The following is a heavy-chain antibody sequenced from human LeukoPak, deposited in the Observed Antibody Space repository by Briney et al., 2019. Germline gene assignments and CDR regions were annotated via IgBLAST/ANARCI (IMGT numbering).Heavy chain of an antibody. CDR3: AKVGIEKDYDFWKNAFDI. CDR2: ISYDRSNK. CDR1: GFNFSNYA. V-gene: IGHV3-30-3*01. D-gene: IGHD3-3*01. J-gene: IGHJ3*02. Sequence: GGSLRLSCAASGFNFSNYAMHWVRLAPGKGLEWVAVISYDRSNKYYADSVKGRFTISRDNSKNTLFLQMNSLRAEDTAVYYCAKVGIEKDYDFWKNAFDIWGQGTMVTVSS.